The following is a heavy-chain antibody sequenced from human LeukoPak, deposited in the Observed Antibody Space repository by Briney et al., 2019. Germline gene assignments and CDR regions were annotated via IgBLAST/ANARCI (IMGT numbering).Heavy chain of an antibody. CDR3: ARIAEYYDSSGSLDY. V-gene: IGHV1-2*02. J-gene: IGHJ4*02. CDR1: GYTFTSYY. D-gene: IGHD3-22*01. Sequence: ASVTVSFKASGYTFTSYYMHWVRQAPGQGLEWMGWINPNSGGTNYAQKFQGRVTMTRDTSIRTAYMELSRLRSDDTAVYYCARIAEYYDSSGSLDYWGQGTLVTVSS. CDR2: INPNSGGT.